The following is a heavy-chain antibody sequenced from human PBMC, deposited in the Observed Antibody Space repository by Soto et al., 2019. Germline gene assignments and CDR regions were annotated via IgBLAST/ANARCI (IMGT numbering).Heavy chain of an antibody. Sequence: PGGSLRLSCAASGFTFSTYTMHWVRLAPGRGLEWVAAVSSDGAHEHYADSVKGRFTISRDNSKNTLYLQVDSLRADDTAVYYCARERGYCGPLDYWGQGTLVTVSS. CDR2: VSSDGAHE. V-gene: IGHV3-30-3*01. J-gene: IGHJ4*02. CDR1: GFTFSTYT. D-gene: IGHD3-10*01. CDR3: ARERGYCGPLDY.